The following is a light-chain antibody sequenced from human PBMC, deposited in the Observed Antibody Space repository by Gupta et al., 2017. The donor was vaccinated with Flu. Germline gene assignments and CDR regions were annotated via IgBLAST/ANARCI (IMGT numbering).Light chain of an antibody. J-gene: IGKJ5*01. CDR3: QQDAGAPIT. V-gene: IGKV4-1*01. CDR1: QNGLSSSNNKNF. CDR2: WAS. Sequence: DIVMTQSPDSLAVSLGETATINCKSSQNGLSSSNNKNFLGWYQQKPGQPPKLLLYWASARGSGVPDRFSGSGSGTDFTLTISSRQAEDVAVYYCQQDAGAPITFGQGTRLEIK.